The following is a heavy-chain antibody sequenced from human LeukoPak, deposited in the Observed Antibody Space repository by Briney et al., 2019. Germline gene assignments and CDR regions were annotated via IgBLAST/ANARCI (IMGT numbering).Heavy chain of an antibody. V-gene: IGHV3-48*04. CDR2: ISSSSSTI. CDR1: GFTFSSYS. CDR3: ARLAAADLDY. J-gene: IGHJ4*02. D-gene: IGHD6-13*01. Sequence: GGSLRLSCAAPGFTFSSYSMNWVRQAPGKGLEWVSYISSSSSTIYYADSVKGRFTISRDNAKNSLYLQMNSLRAEDAAVYYCARLAAADLDYWGQGTLVTVSS.